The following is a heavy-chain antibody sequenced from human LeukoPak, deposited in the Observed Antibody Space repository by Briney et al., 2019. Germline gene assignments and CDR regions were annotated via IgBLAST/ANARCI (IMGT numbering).Heavy chain of an antibody. D-gene: IGHD6-6*01. CDR3: ARVGRGSSAGDAFDI. V-gene: IGHV1-69*13. CDR2: IIPIFGTA. Sequence: GASVKVSCKASGGTFSSYAISWVRQAPGQGLEWMGGIIPIFGTANYAQKFQGRVTITADESTSTAYMELSSLRSEDTAVYYCARVGRGSSAGDAFDIWGQGTRVTVSS. J-gene: IGHJ3*02. CDR1: GGTFSSYA.